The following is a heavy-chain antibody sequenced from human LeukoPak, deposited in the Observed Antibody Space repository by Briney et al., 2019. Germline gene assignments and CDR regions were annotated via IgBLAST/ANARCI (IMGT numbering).Heavy chain of an antibody. Sequence: GGSLRLSCAASGFTFANYAMSWVRQAPGKGLGWVSAVTSSGGSTYYADSVKGRFTISRDNSENTLYLQMNSLRAEDTAVYYCAKRGSGWYFDYWGQGTLVTVSS. CDR2: VTSSGGST. CDR1: GFTFANYA. D-gene: IGHD6-19*01. J-gene: IGHJ4*02. CDR3: AKRGSGWYFDY. V-gene: IGHV3-23*01.